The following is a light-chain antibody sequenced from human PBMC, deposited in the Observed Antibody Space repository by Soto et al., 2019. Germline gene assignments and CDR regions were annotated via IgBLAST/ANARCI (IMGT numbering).Light chain of an antibody. J-gene: IGKJ1*01. CDR3: QHYFRYPWT. Sequence: DIQVTQSPSSLSASVGDRVNITCRASQSISTWLAWYQQQPGRAPRLLIYDASTLQSGVPSTFSGSGSGTEFTLTISSLQPDDFSSYYCQHYFRYPWTFGQGTKV. V-gene: IGKV1-5*01. CDR1: QSISTW. CDR2: DAS.